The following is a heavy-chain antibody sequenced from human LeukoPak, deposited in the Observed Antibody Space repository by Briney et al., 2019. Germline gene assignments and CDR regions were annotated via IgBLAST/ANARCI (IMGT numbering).Heavy chain of an antibody. Sequence: SETLSLTCTVSGYSMSSGYYWGLSRQPPGKGLELIGSIYHSGSTYYNPSLKSRVTMSVDTSKNLFSLKLSSVTAADTAVYCCARVSHDYGDQHWFDPWGQGTLVTVSS. CDR3: ARVSHDYGDQHWFDP. CDR2: IYHSGST. CDR1: GYSMSSGYY. J-gene: IGHJ5*02. D-gene: IGHD4-17*01. V-gene: IGHV4-38-2*02.